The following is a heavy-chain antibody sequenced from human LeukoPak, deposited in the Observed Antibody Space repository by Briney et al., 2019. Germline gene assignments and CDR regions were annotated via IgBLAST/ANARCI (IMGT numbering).Heavy chain of an antibody. CDR3: ARDMVTMIVVVTPYYYYGMDV. J-gene: IGHJ6*02. CDR1: GFTFSSYA. V-gene: IGHV3-30-3*01. Sequence: GGSLRLSCAASGFTFSSYAMHWVRQAPGKGLEWVAVISYDGSNKYYADSVKGRFTISRDNSKNTLYLQMNSLRAEDTAVYYCARDMVTMIVVVTPYYYYGMDVWGQGTTVTVSS. CDR2: ISYDGSNK. D-gene: IGHD3-22*01.